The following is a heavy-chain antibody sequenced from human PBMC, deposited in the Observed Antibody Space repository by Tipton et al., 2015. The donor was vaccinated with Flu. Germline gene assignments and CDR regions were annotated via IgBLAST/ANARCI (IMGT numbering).Heavy chain of an antibody. CDR2: IFTGGKA. CDR3: VRDPGDSRFDA. J-gene: IGHJ5*02. Sequence: SLRFSCAASGLNASDNYMSWVRQAPGKGLEWLSIIFTGGKAYYADSVRGRFIISRDNSKNTVHLQMHSLRVEDTAMYYCVRDPGDSRFDAWGQGTLVTVSS. CDR1: GLNASDNY. V-gene: IGHV3-53*01. D-gene: IGHD2-21*02.